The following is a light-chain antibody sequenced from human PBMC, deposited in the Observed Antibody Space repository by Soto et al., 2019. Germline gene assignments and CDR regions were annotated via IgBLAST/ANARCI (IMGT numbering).Light chain of an antibody. V-gene: IGLV2-14*01. J-gene: IGLJ2*01. CDR1: GSDVGGYNY. CDR2: DVS. CDR3: SSYTSSSLVV. Sequence: QSALTQPASVSGSPGQSITISCTGTGSDVGGYNYVSWYQQQPGKAPKLMIYDVSNRPSGVSNRFSGSKSGNTASLTISGLQAEDEADYYCSSYTSSSLVVFGGGTKLTVL.